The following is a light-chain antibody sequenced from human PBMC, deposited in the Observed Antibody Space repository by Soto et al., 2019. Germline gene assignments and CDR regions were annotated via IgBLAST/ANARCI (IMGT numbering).Light chain of an antibody. V-gene: IGLV1-40*01. J-gene: IGLJ3*02. CDR2: NSN. Sequence: QSVLTQPPSVSGAPGQRVTISCTGTSSNIGAGFHVHWYQQLPGTVPKLLIYNSNNRPSGVPDRFSGSKSGNTASLTISGLQAEDEADYYCVSYRGSDTPVFGGGTKLTVL. CDR3: VSYRGSDTPV. CDR1: SSNIGAGFH.